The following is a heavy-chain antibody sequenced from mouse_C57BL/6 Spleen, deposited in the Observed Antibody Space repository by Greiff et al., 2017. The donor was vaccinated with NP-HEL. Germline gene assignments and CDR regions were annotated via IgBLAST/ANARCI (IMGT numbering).Heavy chain of an antibody. Sequence: VQLQQSGAELVRPGASVTLSCKASGYTFTDYEMHWVKQTPVHGLEWIGAIDPETGGTAYNQKFKGKAILTADKSSSTAYLELRSLTSEDSAVYSCTNGEEGYWGKGTTLTVSS. CDR1: GYTFTDYE. J-gene: IGHJ2*01. V-gene: IGHV1-15*01. CDR3: TNGEEGY. CDR2: IDPETGGT.